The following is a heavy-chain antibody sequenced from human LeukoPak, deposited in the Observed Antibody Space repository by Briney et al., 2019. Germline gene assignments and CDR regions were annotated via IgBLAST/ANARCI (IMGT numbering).Heavy chain of an antibody. CDR1: GFTFSSYA. CDR2: ISGSGGST. Sequence: PGGSLRLSCAASGFTFSSYAMSWARQAPGKGLEWVSAISGSGGSTYYADSVKGRFTISRDNSKNTLYLQMNSLRAEDTAVYYCAKALQYYDFWSGPMDYWGQGTLVTVSS. V-gene: IGHV3-23*01. D-gene: IGHD3-3*01. CDR3: AKALQYYDFWSGPMDY. J-gene: IGHJ4*02.